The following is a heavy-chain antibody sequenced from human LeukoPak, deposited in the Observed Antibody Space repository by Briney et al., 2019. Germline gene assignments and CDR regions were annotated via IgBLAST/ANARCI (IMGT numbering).Heavy chain of an antibody. CDR1: GYTFTSYA. Sequence: ASVKVSCKASGYTFTSYAMHWVRQAPGQRLEWMGWINAGNGNTKYSQKFQGRVTMTRNTSISTAYMELSSLRSEDTAVYYCARGISYYDSTGLDYWGQGTLVTVSS. CDR2: INAGNGNT. J-gene: IGHJ4*02. V-gene: IGHV1-3*01. D-gene: IGHD3-22*01. CDR3: ARGISYYDSTGLDY.